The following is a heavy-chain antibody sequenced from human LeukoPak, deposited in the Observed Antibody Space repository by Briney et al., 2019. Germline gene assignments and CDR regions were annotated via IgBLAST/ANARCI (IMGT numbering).Heavy chain of an antibody. Sequence: GGSLRLSCAASGFTFSSYGMSWVCQAPGKGLEWVSAISGSGGSTYYADSVKGRFTISRDNSKNTLYLLMNSLRTEDTAVYYCARDPLYYGSGSFDYWGQGTLVTVSS. CDR2: ISGSGGST. V-gene: IGHV3-23*01. D-gene: IGHD3-10*01. J-gene: IGHJ4*02. CDR1: GFTFSSYG. CDR3: ARDPLYYGSGSFDY.